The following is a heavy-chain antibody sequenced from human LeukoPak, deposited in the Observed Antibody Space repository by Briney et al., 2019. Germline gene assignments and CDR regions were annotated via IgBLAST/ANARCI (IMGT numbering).Heavy chain of an antibody. CDR3: ARAPAAAGTIDY. J-gene: IGHJ4*02. D-gene: IGHD6-13*01. Sequence: PSGTLSLTCGVSGGSISNTNWWTWVRQPPGKGLEWIGEVNLQGSTNYNPSLKSRVAISVDKSENHISLNLISVTAADTAVYYCARAPAAAGTIDYWGQGTLVTVSS. CDR1: GGSISNTNW. V-gene: IGHV4-4*02. CDR2: VNLQGST.